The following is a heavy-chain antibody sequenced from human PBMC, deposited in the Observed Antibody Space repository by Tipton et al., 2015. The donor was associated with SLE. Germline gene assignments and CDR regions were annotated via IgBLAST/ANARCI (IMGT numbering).Heavy chain of an antibody. J-gene: IGHJ5*02. CDR2: MHNSGDS. CDR3: ARRRCSGGSCPSWFDP. V-gene: IGHV4-61*03. CDR1: GGSISSGGYY. Sequence: TLSLTCTVSGGSISSGGYYWSWIRQHPGKGLEWIGQMHNSGDSTYNPSLKSRVTMSVDTSKNHFSLKLTSVIAADTAVYYCARRRCSGGSCPSWFDPWGQGTLVTVSS. D-gene: IGHD2-15*01.